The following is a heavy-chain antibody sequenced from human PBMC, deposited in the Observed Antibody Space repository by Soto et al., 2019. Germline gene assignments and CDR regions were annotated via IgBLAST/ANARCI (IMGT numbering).Heavy chain of an antibody. J-gene: IGHJ6*02. V-gene: IGHV4-4*02. CDR3: ATQGFYLMGV. CDR2: AHHSGRT. CDR1: GDSMSSSNW. Sequence: SETLSLTCTVSGDSMSSSNWWNWVRQPPGKGLEWIGEAHHSGRTNYNPSLKSRVTISVDRSQNLFSLKLASVTAADTAMFYCATQGFYLMGVWGRGTKVTVSS.